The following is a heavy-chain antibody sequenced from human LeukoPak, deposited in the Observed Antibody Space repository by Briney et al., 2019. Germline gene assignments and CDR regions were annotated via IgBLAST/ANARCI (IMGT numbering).Heavy chain of an antibody. D-gene: IGHD1-26*01. CDR1: GFTFSNYW. V-gene: IGHV3-74*01. CDR2: IKGDGTST. CDR3: VRICGTNGGTSDY. Sequence: GGSLRLSCAASGFTFSNYWMDWVRQVPGKGLVWVSRIKGDGTSTYYADSVQGRFTISRDNAKNTLYLQMNSLRVEDTALYYCVRICGTNGGTSDYWGQGTLATVSS. J-gene: IGHJ4*02.